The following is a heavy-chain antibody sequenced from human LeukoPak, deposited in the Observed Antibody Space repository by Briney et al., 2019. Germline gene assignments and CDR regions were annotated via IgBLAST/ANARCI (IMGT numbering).Heavy chain of an antibody. D-gene: IGHD3-16*02. Sequence: PSETLSLTCTVSGGSISSSSYYWGWIRQPPGKGLEWIGSIYYSGSTYYNPSLNSRVTISVDTSKNQFSLKLSSVTAADTAVSYCVRQWNDYVWGSFRYTFDYWGQGTLVTVSS. J-gene: IGHJ4*02. CDR3: VRQWNDYVWGSFRYTFDY. V-gene: IGHV4-39*01. CDR1: GGSISSSSYY. CDR2: IYYSGST.